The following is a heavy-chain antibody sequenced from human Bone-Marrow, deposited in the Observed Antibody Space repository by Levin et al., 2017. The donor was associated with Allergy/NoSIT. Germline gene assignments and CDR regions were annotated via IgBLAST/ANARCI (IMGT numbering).Heavy chain of an antibody. CDR2: ISGSGDDT. CDR3: AKDRPDSGYFY. Sequence: GESLKISCAASGFTFSNFALCWVRQAPGKGLEWVSYISGSGDDTSYADSVKGRFTISRDNSKNTLYLQMNSVRADDTAVYYCAKDRPDSGYFYWGQGTLVTVSS. D-gene: IGHD5-12*01. V-gene: IGHV3-23*01. J-gene: IGHJ4*02. CDR1: GFTFSNFA.